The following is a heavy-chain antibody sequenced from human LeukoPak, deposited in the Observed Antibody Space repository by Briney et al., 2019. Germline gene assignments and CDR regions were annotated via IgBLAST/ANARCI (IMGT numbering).Heavy chain of an antibody. CDR3: TREGAYYYDSGSVWFDP. CDR2: INPNSGGT. J-gene: IGHJ5*02. CDR1: GYTFTGYY. D-gene: IGHD3-22*01. Sequence: GASVKVSCKASGYTFTGYYMHWLRQAPGQGLEWMGWINPNSGGTNYAQKFQGRDTMTRDTSISTAYMELSRLRSDDTAVYYCTREGAYYYDSGSVWFDPWGQGTLVTVSS. V-gene: IGHV1-2*02.